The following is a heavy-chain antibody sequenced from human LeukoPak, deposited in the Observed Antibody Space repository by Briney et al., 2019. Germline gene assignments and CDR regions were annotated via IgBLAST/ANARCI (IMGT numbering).Heavy chain of an antibody. Sequence: PGGSLRLSCAASGFTFSTYAISWVRQAPGKGLEWVLGISGNGDNTYYADSVKGRFTIYRDNSKSRLSLQMNSLRAEDTAVYYCAKTLSSGWSGKYYFDYWGQGTLVSVSS. CDR3: AKTLSSGWSGKYYFDY. CDR2: ISGNGDNT. V-gene: IGHV3-23*01. D-gene: IGHD6-19*01. J-gene: IGHJ4*02. CDR1: GFTFSTYA.